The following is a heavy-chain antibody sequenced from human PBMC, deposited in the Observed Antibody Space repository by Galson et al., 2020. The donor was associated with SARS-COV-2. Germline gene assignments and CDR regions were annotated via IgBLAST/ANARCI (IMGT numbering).Heavy chain of an antibody. Sequence: NSGGSLRLSCEVSEFTFSDYYMSWIRQAPGEGLEWISYISSSSTTIYYADSVKGRFAVSRDNAKNSLYLQMNSLRVEDTAVYYCAREVTYSNGWYFDYWGQGNLVSVSS. CDR3: AREVTYSNGWYFDY. V-gene: IGHV3-11*04. J-gene: IGHJ4*02. CDR2: ISSSSTTI. CDR1: EFTFSDYY. D-gene: IGHD6-19*01.